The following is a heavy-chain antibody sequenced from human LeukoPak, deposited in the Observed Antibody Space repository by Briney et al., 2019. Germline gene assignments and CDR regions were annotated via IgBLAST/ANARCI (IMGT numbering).Heavy chain of an antibody. CDR3: ARCSSGGCIFDF. CDR2: IITMLNTA. V-gene: IGHV1-69*05. J-gene: IGHJ4*02. CDR1: GVSFSGYV. D-gene: IGHD3-10*02. Sequence: SLKLSCKASGVSFSGYVISWVRQAPGQGLEWMCGIITMLNTANYAQKFKGRVTVTTDESTSTANMELRSPRSEDTAIYYGARCSSGGCIFDFWAQGTLVTVSS.